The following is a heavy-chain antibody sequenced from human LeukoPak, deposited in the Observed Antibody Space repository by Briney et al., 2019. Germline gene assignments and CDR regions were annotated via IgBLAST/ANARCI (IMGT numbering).Heavy chain of an antibody. CDR2: IWYDGSNK. CDR3: ARDRVWRWLQSHYFDY. V-gene: IGHV3-33*01. Sequence: GGSLRLSCAASGFTFSSYGMHWVRQAPGKGLEWVAVIWYDGSNKYYADSVKGRLTISRDNSKNTLYLQMDSLRAEDTAVYYCARDRVWRWLQSHYFDYWGQGTLVTVSS. D-gene: IGHD5-24*01. J-gene: IGHJ4*02. CDR1: GFTFSSYG.